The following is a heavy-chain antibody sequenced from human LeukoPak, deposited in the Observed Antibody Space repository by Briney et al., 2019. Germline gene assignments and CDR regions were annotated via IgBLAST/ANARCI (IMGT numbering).Heavy chain of an antibody. CDR1: GFTFRSYA. CDR3: ALSSMASAGCFDY. J-gene: IGHJ4*02. V-gene: IGHV3-30*01. CDR2: ISYDGSNK. Sequence: GGSLRLSCAASGFTFRSYAMHWVRQVPGKGLEWVAVISYDGSNKYYADSVKGRFTISRDNSKNTLFLQMNSLRPEDTAVYYCALSSMASAGCFDYWGQGTLVTASS. D-gene: IGHD6-13*01.